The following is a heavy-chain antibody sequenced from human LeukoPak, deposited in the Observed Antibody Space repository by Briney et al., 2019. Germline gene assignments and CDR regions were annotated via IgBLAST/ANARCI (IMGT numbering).Heavy chain of an antibody. CDR2: IWYDGSNK. CDR1: GFTFSSYG. Sequence: GGSLRLSCAASGFTFSSYGMHWVRQAPGKGPEWVAVIWYDGSNKYYADSVKGRFTISRDNSKNTLYLQMNSLRAEDTAVYYCARGARITIFGVANWFDPWGQGTLVTVSS. D-gene: IGHD3-3*01. CDR3: ARGARITIFGVANWFDP. J-gene: IGHJ5*02. V-gene: IGHV3-33*01.